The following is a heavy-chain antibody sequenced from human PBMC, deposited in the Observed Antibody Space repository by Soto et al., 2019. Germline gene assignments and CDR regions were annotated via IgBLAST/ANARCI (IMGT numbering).Heavy chain of an antibody. CDR3: SRDQNYGLFYFHS. Sequence: SETLSLTCTVSGYSISSGSYWGWIRQPPGKRLEWIGSMYPTGTTYYNPSLKSRATISMDTSRNQFSLKLTSVSAAAAAVYYCSRDQNYGLFYFHSRGQAPLV. CDR2: MYPTGTT. V-gene: IGHV4-38-2*02. D-gene: IGHD3-10*01. CDR1: GYSISSGSY. J-gene: IGHJ4*02.